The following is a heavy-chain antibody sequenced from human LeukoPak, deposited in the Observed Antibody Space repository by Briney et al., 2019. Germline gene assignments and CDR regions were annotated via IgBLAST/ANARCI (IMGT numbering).Heavy chain of an antibody. CDR3: AKDSAAAAGSTSD. CDR1: GFTFSSYA. J-gene: IGHJ4*02. Sequence: GGSLRLSCAASGFTFSSYAMSWVRQAPGKGLEWVSVISGNGGNTYYADSAKAQFTISRDNSKNTVYLQMNSLRAEDTAVYYCAKDSAAAAGSTSDWGQGTLVTVSS. D-gene: IGHD6-13*01. V-gene: IGHV3-23*01. CDR2: ISGNGGNT.